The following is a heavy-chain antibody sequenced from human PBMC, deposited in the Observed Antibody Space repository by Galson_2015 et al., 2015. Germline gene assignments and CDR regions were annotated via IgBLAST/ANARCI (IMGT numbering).Heavy chain of an antibody. CDR1: GGSISSGGYY. CDR3: ARDWRGGSGSSDYYYYYGIDV. J-gene: IGHJ6*02. V-gene: IGHV4-31*03. D-gene: IGHD3-10*01. CDR2: IYYSGNT. Sequence: TLSLTCTVSGGSISSGGYYWNWIRQDPGKGLEWIGHIYYSGNTYYNPSLKGRVTISIDTSKNQFSLKLSSVTAADTAVYYCARDWRGGSGSSDYYYYYGIDVWGQGTTVTVSS.